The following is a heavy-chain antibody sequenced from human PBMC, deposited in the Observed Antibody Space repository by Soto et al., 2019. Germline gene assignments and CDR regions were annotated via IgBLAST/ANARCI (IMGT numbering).Heavy chain of an antibody. Sequence: ASVKVSCKVSGYTLTELSMHWVRQAPGKGLEWMGGFDPEDGETIYAQKFQGRVTMTEDTSTDTAYMELSSLRSEDTAVYYCATAQGYIRGVDDAFDIWGQGTMVTVSS. D-gene: IGHD3-10*02. V-gene: IGHV1-24*01. CDR2: FDPEDGET. CDR1: GYTLTELS. J-gene: IGHJ3*02. CDR3: ATAQGYIRGVDDAFDI.